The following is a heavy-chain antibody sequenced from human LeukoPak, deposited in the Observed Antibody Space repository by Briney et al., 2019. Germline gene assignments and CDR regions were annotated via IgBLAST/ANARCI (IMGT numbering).Heavy chain of an antibody. V-gene: IGHV4-39*01. CDR1: GGSISSGSYY. Sequence: SETLSLTCTVSGGSISSGSYYWGWIRQPPGKGLEWIGSIYYSGSTYYNPSLKSRVTISVDTSKNQFSLKLSSVTAADTAVCCCARLIHLAAAGTNYFDYWGQGTLVTVSS. CDR2: IYYSGST. J-gene: IGHJ4*02. D-gene: IGHD6-13*01. CDR3: ARLIHLAAAGTNYFDY.